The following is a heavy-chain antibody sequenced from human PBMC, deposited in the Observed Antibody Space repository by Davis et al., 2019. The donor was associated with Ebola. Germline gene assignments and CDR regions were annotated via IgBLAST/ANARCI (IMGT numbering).Heavy chain of an antibody. CDR2: ISGSGGNT. J-gene: IGHJ3*02. CDR3: AKYLNYYDSSGPDAFDI. D-gene: IGHD3-22*01. CDR1: GFTFSNYA. Sequence: GESLKISCVASGFTFSNYAMSWVRQAPGRGLEWVSAISGSGGNTYYADSVKGRFTISRDNSKNTLYLQMNSLRAEDTAVYYCAKYLNYYDSSGPDAFDIWGQGTMVTVSS. V-gene: IGHV3-23*01.